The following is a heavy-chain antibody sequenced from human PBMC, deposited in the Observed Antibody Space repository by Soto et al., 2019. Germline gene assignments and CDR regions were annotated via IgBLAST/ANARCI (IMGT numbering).Heavy chain of an antibody. CDR1: GGSFSGFY. CDR2: IDHSGTT. D-gene: IGHD2-15*01. Sequence: SETLSLTCAVYGGSFSGFYWSWIRQSPGKGLEWIREIDHSGTTNNNPSLESRVTILVDTSKNQFSLKLSSVTAADTALYYCARGVRSGGSCTLDYWGQGMVVTVSS. CDR3: ARGVRSGGSCTLDY. V-gene: IGHV4-34*01. J-gene: IGHJ4*02.